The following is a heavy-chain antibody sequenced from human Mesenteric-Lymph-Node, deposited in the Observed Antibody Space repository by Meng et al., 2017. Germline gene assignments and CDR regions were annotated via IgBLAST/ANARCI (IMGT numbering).Heavy chain of an antibody. CDR3: ARDGYSYGINWFDP. Sequence: VQLGQSGAEVKKPGSSGKVSCKASGGTFSSYAISWVRQAPGQGLEWMGGIIPIFGTANCAQKFQGRVTITTDESTSTAYMELSSLRSEDTAVYYCARDGYSYGINWFDPWGQGTLVTVSS. CDR2: IIPIFGTA. CDR1: GGTFSSYA. D-gene: IGHD5-18*01. J-gene: IGHJ5*02. V-gene: IGHV1-69*05.